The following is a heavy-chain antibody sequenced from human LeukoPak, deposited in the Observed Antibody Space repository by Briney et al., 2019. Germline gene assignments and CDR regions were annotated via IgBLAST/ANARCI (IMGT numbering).Heavy chain of an antibody. J-gene: IGHJ4*02. Sequence: SETLSLTCAVYGGSFSGYYWSWIRQPPGKGLEWIGQINHSGSTNHNPSLKSRVTISVDTSKNQFSLKLSSVTAADTAVYYCARGRRYYDSSGYSHFDYWGQGTLVTVSS. CDR1: GGSFSGYY. D-gene: IGHD3-22*01. CDR3: ARGRRYYDSSGYSHFDY. V-gene: IGHV4-34*01. CDR2: INHSGST.